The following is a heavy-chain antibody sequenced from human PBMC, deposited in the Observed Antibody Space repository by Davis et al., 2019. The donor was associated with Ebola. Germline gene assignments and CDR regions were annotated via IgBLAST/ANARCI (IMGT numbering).Heavy chain of an antibody. CDR2: IYYSGST. CDR3: ARDRGPYNWFDP. CDR1: GGSISSGGYY. J-gene: IGHJ5*02. Sequence: MPSETLSLTCTVSGGSISSGGYYWSWIRQHPGKGLEWIGYIYYSGSTYYNPSLKSRVTISVDTSKNQFSLKLSSVTAADTAVYYCARDRGPYNWFDPWGQGTLVTVSS. V-gene: IGHV4-30-4*08.